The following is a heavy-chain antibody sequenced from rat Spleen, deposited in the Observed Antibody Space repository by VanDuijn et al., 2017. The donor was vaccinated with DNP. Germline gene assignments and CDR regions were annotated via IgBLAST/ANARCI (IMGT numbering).Heavy chain of an antibody. CDR1: VFPFNKYF. J-gene: IGHJ2*01. V-gene: IGHV5-25*01. CDR3: AIWDY. Sequence: EVQLEESGGGLVEPERSRKLAGAAAVFPFNKYFLAWVRQAPTKGLEWVATIGVSGVPTYYRDSVKGRFTISRDNAERILYLQMDSVRSNDMATYYCAIWDYWGQGVMVTVSS. CDR2: IGVSGVPT.